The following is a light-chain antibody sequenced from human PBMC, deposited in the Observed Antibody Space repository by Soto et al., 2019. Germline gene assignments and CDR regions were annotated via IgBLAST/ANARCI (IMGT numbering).Light chain of an antibody. CDR1: QSVGNN. CDR3: QQHNNWHPLT. Sequence: EIVMTQSAATQSVSPWARTTLSCRASQSVGNNLSLYQQQPAQDPPILMHGASTRATGIPARFSGSGSGTAFTLTISSLQSEDFAVYYCQQHNNWHPLTFGGGTKVDIK. J-gene: IGKJ4*01. V-gene: IGKV3-15*01. CDR2: GAS.